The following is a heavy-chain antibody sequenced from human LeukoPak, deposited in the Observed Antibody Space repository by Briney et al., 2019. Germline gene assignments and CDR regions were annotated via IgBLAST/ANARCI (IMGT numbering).Heavy chain of an antibody. D-gene: IGHD3-10*02. CDR2: ITGGGGST. Sequence: SLCPSCLISRVRLSQYSMSWVSPADGEWLKWVSGITGGGGSTFYANSVKGRFSISRDNSKNTLCLQVNSLRAADTAIYYCAKYDIMLMFVSWGEGTLVTVCS. CDR3: AKYDIMLMFVS. J-gene: IGHJ5*02. CDR1: RVRLSQYS. V-gene: IGHV3-23*01.